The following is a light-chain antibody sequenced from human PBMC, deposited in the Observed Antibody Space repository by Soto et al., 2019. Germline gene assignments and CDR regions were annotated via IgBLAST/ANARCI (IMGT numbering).Light chain of an antibody. CDR2: KAS. CDR1: QSISSW. J-gene: IGKJ1*01. CDR3: QQYHTYSMT. V-gene: IGKV1-5*03. Sequence: DIPMTQSPSTLSASVGDRVTITCRASQSISSWLAWYQQKPGKAPKLLIYKASTLESGVPSTFSGSGSGTEFSLTISSLQPDDFATYYCQQYHTYSMTFGQGTKVEI.